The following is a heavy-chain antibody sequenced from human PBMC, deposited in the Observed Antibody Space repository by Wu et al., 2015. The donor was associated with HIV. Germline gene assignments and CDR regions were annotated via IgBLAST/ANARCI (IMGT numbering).Heavy chain of an antibody. CDR1: GYTFTSYY. CDR2: IIPIFGTA. CDR3: ARVGYCSSTSCSEPNYYYYMDV. V-gene: IGHV1-69*01. J-gene: IGHJ6*03. Sequence: QVQLVQSGAEVKKPGASVKVSCKASGYTFTSYYMHWVRQAPGQGLEWMGGIIPIFGTANYAQKFQGRVTITADESTSTAYMELSSLRSEDTAVYYCARVGYCSSTSCSEPNYYYYMDVWGKGTTVTVSS. D-gene: IGHD2-2*01.